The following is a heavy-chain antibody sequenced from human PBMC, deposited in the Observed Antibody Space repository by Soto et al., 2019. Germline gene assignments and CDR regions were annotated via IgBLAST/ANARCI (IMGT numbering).Heavy chain of an antibody. CDR1: GFTFSSYA. D-gene: IGHD5-12*01. Sequence: EVQLLESGGGLVQPGGSLRLSCAASGFTFSSYAMSWVRQAPGKGLEWVSTISGSGGSTYYADSLKGRFTISRDDSKNTLFLQMNSLRAEDTALYFCAKEVATLHYYFDYGGEGSLVTVSS. CDR2: ISGSGGST. J-gene: IGHJ4*02. V-gene: IGHV3-23*01. CDR3: AKEVATLHYYFDY.